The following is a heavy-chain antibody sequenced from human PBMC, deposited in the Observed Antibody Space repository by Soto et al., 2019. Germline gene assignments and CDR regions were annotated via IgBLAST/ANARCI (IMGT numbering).Heavy chain of an antibody. Sequence: SLRLSCEASGFILEDYDMHWVRQPPGKGLQWVSGISWNSGDKDYADSVKGRFTISRDNVKNSLDLQMSSLRVEDTATYYCVKKSCSHTRCYTGWFFDLWGRGTLVTVSS. D-gene: IGHD2-15*01. CDR3: VKKSCSHTRCYTGWFFDL. J-gene: IGHJ2*01. CDR2: ISWNSGDK. V-gene: IGHV3-9*01. CDR1: GFILEDYD.